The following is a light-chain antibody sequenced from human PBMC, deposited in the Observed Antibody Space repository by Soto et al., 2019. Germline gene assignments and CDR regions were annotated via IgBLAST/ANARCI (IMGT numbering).Light chain of an antibody. V-gene: IGKV3-15*01. J-gene: IGKJ1*01. Sequence: EIGMTQSPATLSVSPGERATLSCRAGESISNNLAWYQQKPGQAPRLLIYGAGTRAAGVPARFSGRGSGTEFTLTISSLQSEDFGVYYCQQYNNWPGTFGQGTKVDIK. CDR2: GAG. CDR1: ESISNN. CDR3: QQYNNWPGT.